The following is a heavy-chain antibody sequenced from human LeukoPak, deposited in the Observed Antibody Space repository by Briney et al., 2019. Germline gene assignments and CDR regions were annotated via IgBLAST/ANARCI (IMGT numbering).Heavy chain of an antibody. CDR3: ARIERFWFDP. D-gene: IGHD6-25*01. CDR2: IYYSGSA. CDR1: GGSISSGGYY. Sequence: KPSQTLSLTCTVSGGSISSGGYYWSWIRQHPGKGLEWIGYIYYSGSAYYNPSLKSRVTISVDTSKNQFSLKLSSVTAADTAVYYCARIERFWFDPWGQGTLVTVSS. J-gene: IGHJ5*02. V-gene: IGHV4-31*03.